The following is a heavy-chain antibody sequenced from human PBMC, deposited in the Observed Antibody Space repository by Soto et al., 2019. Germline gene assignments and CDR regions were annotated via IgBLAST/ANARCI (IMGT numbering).Heavy chain of an antibody. CDR2: ISGSGGST. V-gene: IGHV3-23*01. D-gene: IGHD3-9*01. CDR1: GFTFSSYA. CDR3: ASNGLVIHYFDY. J-gene: IGHJ4*02. Sequence: EVQLLESGGGLVQPGGSLRLSCAASGFTFSSYAMSWVRQAPGKGLEWVSAISGSGGSTYYADSVKGRFTISRDNSKNTLYLQMNSLRAEDTAVYYCASNGLVIHYFDYWGQGTLVTVSS.